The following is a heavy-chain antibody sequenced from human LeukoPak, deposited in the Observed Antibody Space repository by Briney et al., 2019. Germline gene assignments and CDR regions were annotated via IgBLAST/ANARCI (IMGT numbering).Heavy chain of an antibody. D-gene: IGHD3-10*01. CDR1: GLTFSTDW. CDR2: INPDGSTA. CDR3: IRTVGDY. Sequence: GGSLRLSCAASGLTFSTDWKHWVRQVPGKGLAWVSVINPDGSTAIYADSVKGRFSISRDNAKNTLYLQMNSLRDEDTAVYYCIRTVGDYWGRGALVSVSS. V-gene: IGHV3-74*01. J-gene: IGHJ4*02.